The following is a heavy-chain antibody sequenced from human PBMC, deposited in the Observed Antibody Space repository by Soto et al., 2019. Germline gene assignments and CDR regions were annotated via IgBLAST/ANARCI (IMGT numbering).Heavy chain of an antibody. CDR3: ARWDYFDRKFHY. Sequence: GGALRLCCAVSGFTVGRYWMGWVRRAPGKVQKWVATINRDESEKYYVDSVKGRFTVSRDNAKSSLCLQMNSLRGEDTAVYYCARWDYFDRKFHYWGQVTLGTVSS. CDR1: GFTVGRYW. V-gene: IGHV3-7*05. D-gene: IGHD3-22*01. CDR2: INRDESEK. J-gene: IGHJ4*02.